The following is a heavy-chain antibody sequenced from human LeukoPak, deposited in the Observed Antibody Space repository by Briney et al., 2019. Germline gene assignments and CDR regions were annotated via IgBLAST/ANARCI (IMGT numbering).Heavy chain of an antibody. Sequence: GGSLRLSSAPSVFTLTYYTIHTVRQAPGKGLEWVALTWYDGSNKYYADSVKGRFTISRDNSKNTLSLQMNSLRAEDTAVYYCAKNCGRSGWSEYSFAYWCEGTLVTVSS. CDR1: VFTLTYYT. CDR3: AKNCGRSGWSEYSFAY. CDR2: TWYDGSNK. V-gene: IGHV3-33*06. D-gene: IGHD6-19*01. J-gene: IGHJ4*02.